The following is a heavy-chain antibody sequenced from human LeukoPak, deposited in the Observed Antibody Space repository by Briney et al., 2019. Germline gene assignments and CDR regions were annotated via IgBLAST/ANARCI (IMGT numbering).Heavy chain of an antibody. CDR1: GGSISNYY. V-gene: IGHV4-59*01. CDR2: ISYSGNT. D-gene: IGHD3-22*01. J-gene: IGHJ4*02. CDR3: ARGVGSGYTDY. Sequence: SETLSLTCTVSGGSISNYYWTSIRQPPGKGLEWIGFISYSGNTNYNPSLKSRVTISLDTSKNQFSLKLISVTAADTAVYYCARGVGSGYTDYWGQGALVTVSS.